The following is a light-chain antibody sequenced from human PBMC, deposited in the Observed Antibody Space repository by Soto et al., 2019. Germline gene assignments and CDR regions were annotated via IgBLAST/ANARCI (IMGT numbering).Light chain of an antibody. CDR1: QSVSSY. V-gene: IGKV3-11*01. CDR3: QQRSNWPGVT. Sequence: EIVLTQSPATLSLSPGERATLSCRASQSVSSYLAWYQQKPGQAPRLLIYDASNRATGIPARFSGSGSGTAFTLAIGSLEPEDCALYYCQQRSNWPGVTFGPGTKVDIK. CDR2: DAS. J-gene: IGKJ3*01.